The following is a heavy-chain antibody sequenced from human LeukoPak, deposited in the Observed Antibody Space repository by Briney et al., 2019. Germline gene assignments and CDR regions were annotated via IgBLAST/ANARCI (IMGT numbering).Heavy chain of an antibody. D-gene: IGHD3-22*01. CDR3: ATYSSLNRREFQF. J-gene: IGHJ1*01. CDR2: IKPDGSEK. CDR1: GFPFSSYW. V-gene: IGHV3-7*01. Sequence: GGSLRLSCAASGFPFSSYWMSWVRQAPGKGLEWVANIKPDGSEKYYVDSVKGRFTISRDNAKNSLYLQMNSLRAEDTAVYYCATYSSLNRREFQFWGQGTLLTVSS.